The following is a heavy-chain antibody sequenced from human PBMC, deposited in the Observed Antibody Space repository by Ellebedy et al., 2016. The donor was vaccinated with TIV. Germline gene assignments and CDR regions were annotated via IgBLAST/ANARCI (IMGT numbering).Heavy chain of an antibody. Sequence: GGSLRLSCAASGFTFSSYSMNWVRQAPGKGLEWVSSISSSSSYIYYADSVKGRFTISRDNAKNSLYLQMNSLRAEDTAVYYCASLTYSSSQNIDYWGQGTLVTVSS. CDR3: ASLTYSSSQNIDY. D-gene: IGHD6-6*01. CDR2: ISSSSSYI. V-gene: IGHV3-21*01. J-gene: IGHJ4*02. CDR1: GFTFSSYS.